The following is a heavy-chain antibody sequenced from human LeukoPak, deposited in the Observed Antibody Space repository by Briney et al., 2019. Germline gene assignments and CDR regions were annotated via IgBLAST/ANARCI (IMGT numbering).Heavy chain of an antibody. CDR2: ISGSGGST. CDR3: AKVGSSSWYVPYYFDY. V-gene: IGHV3-23*01. J-gene: IGHJ4*02. D-gene: IGHD6-13*01. Sequence: GGSLRLSCAASGFTFRSYAMSWVRQAPGKGLEWVSAISGSGGSTYYADSVKGRFTISRDNSKNTLYLQMNSLRAEDTAVYYCAKVGSSSWYVPYYFDYWGQGTLVTVSS. CDR1: GFTFRSYA.